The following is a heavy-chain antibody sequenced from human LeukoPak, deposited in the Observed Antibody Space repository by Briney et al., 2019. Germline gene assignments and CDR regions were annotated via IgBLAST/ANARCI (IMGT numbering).Heavy chain of an antibody. V-gene: IGHV1-69*04. D-gene: IGHD1-1*01. CDR1: GGTFSSYA. CDR3: ARDSTGTSESDY. CDR2: IIPIFGIA. Sequence: SVKVSCKASGGTFSSYAISWVRQAPGQGLEWMGRIIPIFGIANYAQKFQGRVTINADKSTSTAYMELSSLRSEDTAVYYCARDSTGTSESDYWGQGTLVTVSS. J-gene: IGHJ4*02.